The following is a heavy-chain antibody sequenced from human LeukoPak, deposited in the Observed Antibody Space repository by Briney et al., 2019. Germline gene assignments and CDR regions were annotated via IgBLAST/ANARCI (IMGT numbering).Heavy chain of an antibody. CDR3: ARPGHTSGLSY. D-gene: IGHD6-19*01. Sequence: GGSLRLPCAASGFTFTDYWRNWVRQAPGKGLEWVANIKVDGSEKYYVDSVKGRFTISRDNAKNSLYLQMYSLRAEDTAVYYCARPGHTSGLSYWGQGTLVTVSS. V-gene: IGHV3-7*01. CDR2: IKVDGSEK. CDR1: GFTFTDYW. J-gene: IGHJ4*02.